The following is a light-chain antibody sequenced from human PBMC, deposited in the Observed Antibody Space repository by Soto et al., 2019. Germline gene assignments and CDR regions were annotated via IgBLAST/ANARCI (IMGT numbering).Light chain of an antibody. J-gene: IGLJ1*01. Sequence: QSALTQPASVSGSPGQSTTISCTGTSSDVGGYNYVSWYQQHPGKAPKLMIYEVSNRPSGVSNRFSGSKSGNTASLTISGLQAEDEADYYCSLYTSENAYVFGTGTKVTVL. CDR2: EVS. CDR3: SLYTSENAYV. V-gene: IGLV2-14*01. CDR1: SSDVGGYNY.